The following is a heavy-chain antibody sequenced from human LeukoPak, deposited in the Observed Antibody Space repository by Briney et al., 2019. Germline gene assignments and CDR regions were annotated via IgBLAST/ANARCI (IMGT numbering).Heavy chain of an antibody. Sequence: PSETLPLTCTVSGGSISSYYWSWIRQPPGKGLEWIGYIYYSGSTNYNPSLKSRVTISVDTSKNQFSLKLSSVTAADTAVYYCASGYSYGIDYWGQGTLVTVSS. CDR2: IYYSGST. CDR3: ASGYSYGIDY. D-gene: IGHD5-18*01. CDR1: GGSISSYY. J-gene: IGHJ4*02. V-gene: IGHV4-59*01.